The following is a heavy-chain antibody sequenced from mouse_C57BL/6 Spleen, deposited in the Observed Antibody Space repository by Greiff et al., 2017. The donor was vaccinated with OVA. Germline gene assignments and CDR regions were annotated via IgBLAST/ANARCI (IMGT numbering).Heavy chain of an antibody. Sequence: QVQLQQPGAELVMPGASVKLSCKASGYTFTSYWMHWVKQRPGQGLEWIGEIDPSDSYTNYNQKFKGKSTLTVDKSSSTAYMQLSSLTSEDSAVYYCARPYGSSPTYAMDYWGQGTSVTVSS. CDR1: GYTFTSYW. J-gene: IGHJ4*01. D-gene: IGHD1-1*01. CDR2: IDPSDSYT. CDR3: ARPYGSSPTYAMDY. V-gene: IGHV1-69*01.